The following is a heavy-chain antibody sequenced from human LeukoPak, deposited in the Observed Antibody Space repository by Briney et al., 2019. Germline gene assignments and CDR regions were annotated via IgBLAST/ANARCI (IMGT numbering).Heavy chain of an antibody. J-gene: IGHJ4*02. V-gene: IGHV1-24*01. Sequence: ASVKVSCKVSGYTLTELSMHWVRQAPGKGLEWMGGFDPEDGETIYAQKFQGRVTITEDTSTDTAYMELSSLRSEDTAVYYCATDPPYYWGQGTLVTVSS. CDR2: FDPEDGET. CDR1: GYTLTELS. D-gene: IGHD2-21*01. CDR3: ATDPPYY.